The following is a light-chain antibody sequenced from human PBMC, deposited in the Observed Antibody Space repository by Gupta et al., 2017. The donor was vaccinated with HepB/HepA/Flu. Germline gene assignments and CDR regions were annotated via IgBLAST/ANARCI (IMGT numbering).Light chain of an antibody. CDR3: QQDGSSQGLT. J-gene: IGKJ4*01. CDR2: GAS. V-gene: IGKV3-20*01. CDR1: QSVSTY. Sequence: EIVLTQSPGTLSLSPGERATLSCRASQSVSTYLAWYQQKPGQAPRLLIYGASSRATGIPDRLSGSGYGTDFTLTISRLEPEDFAVYYCQQDGSSQGLTFGGGTKVEIK.